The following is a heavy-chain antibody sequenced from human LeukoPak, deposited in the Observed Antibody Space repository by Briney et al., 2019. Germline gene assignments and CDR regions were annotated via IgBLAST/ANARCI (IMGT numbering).Heavy chain of an antibody. CDR3: TTDYGEYCSGTTCYKGS. CDR2: IKGKTDGETT. J-gene: IGHJ5*02. Sequence: PGGSLRLSCTASGISFSNAWMSWVRQAPARGLEWVGRIKGKTDGETTDYAAPVKGRFTISRDDSKNTVYLQMNSLKTEDTAVYYCTTDYGEYCSGTTCYKGSWGQGTLVTVSS. V-gene: IGHV3-15*01. D-gene: IGHD2-2*02. CDR1: GISFSNAW.